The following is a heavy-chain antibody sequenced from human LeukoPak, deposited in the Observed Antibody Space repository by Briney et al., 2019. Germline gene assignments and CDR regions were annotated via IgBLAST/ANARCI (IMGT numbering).Heavy chain of an antibody. CDR2: INQSGST. J-gene: IGHJ2*01. D-gene: IGHD5-12*01. V-gene: IGHV4-34*01. CDR3: AQRGYSGYDYSGSYWYFDL. CDR1: GGSFSGYY. Sequence: SETLSLTCAVYGGSFSGYYWSWIRQPPGKGLEWIGEINQSGSTNYNPSLKSRVTISVDTSKNQFSLKLSSVTAADTAVYYCAQRGYSGYDYSGSYWYFDLWGRGTLVTVSS.